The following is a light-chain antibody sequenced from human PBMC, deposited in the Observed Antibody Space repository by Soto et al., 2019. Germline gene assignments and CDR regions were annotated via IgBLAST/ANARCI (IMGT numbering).Light chain of an antibody. Sequence: QSVLTQPRSVSGSPGQSVSISYTGTSSDVGDYNYVSWYQQHPGKAPKLVIYDVSKRPSGVPTRFSGSTSDNAASLTISGLQAEDEADYYCFSYTGTYSFVFGTGTKLTVL. J-gene: IGLJ1*01. CDR3: FSYTGTYSFV. V-gene: IGLV2-11*01. CDR1: SSDVGDYNY. CDR2: DVS.